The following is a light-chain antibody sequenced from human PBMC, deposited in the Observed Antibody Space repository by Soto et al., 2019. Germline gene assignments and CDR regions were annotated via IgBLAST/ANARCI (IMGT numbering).Light chain of an antibody. CDR2: GAS. V-gene: IGKV3-20*01. Sequence: EIVLTQSPGTLSLSPGERATLSCRASQSVSSNYLVWYQQKPGQAPRLLISGASSRATGIPDRFSGSGSGTDFTLTISRLEPEDFAVYYCQLYGSATPTLGGGTKVDIK. J-gene: IGKJ4*01. CDR3: QLYGSATPT. CDR1: QSVSSNY.